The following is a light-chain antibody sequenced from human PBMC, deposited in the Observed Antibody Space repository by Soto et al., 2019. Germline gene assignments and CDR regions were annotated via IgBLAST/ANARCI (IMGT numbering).Light chain of an antibody. J-gene: IGKJ5*01. Sequence: DIQMTQSPSTLSASVGDRVIITCRASQSVSSWLAWDHHKPGKAPKLLIYKASILESGVPSRFSRSGSGTEFTLTINSLQPDDFETYHCQQPRSYPVTFGQGKRLEI. CDR1: QSVSSW. CDR3: QQPRSYPVT. CDR2: KAS. V-gene: IGKV1-5*03.